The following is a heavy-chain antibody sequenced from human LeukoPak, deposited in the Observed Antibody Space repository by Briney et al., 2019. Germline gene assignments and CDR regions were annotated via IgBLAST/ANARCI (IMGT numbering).Heavy chain of an antibody. CDR2: ISWDGGST. CDR1: GFTFDDYA. D-gene: IGHD2-2*01. V-gene: IGHV3-43D*03. CDR3: AKELGLGYCSSTSCYTFDY. J-gene: IGHJ4*02. Sequence: GXSLRLSCAASGFTFDDYAMHWVRQAPGKGLEGVSLISWDGGSTYYADSVKGRFTISRDNSKNSLYLQMNSLRAEHTALYYCAKELGLGYCSSTSCYTFDYWGQGTLVTVSS.